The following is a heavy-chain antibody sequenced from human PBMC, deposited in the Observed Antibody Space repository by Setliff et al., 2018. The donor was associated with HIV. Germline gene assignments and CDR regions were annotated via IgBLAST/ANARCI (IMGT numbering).Heavy chain of an antibody. CDR3: ATDDYGGDSFDN. Sequence: ASVKVSCKASGYTFTSYDINWVRQATGQGLEWMGWINPNSGDTNYAQKFQGRVTMTRDTSISTAYMELSRLRSDDTAMYYCATDDYGGDSFDNWGQGTLVTVSS. D-gene: IGHD4-17*01. V-gene: IGHV1-2*02. CDR2: INPNSGDT. CDR1: GYTFTSYD. J-gene: IGHJ4*02.